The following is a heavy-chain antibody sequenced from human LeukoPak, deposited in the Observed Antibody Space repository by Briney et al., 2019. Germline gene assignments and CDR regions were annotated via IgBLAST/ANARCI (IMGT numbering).Heavy chain of an antibody. CDR2: IMPIFGTA. Sequence: SVKVSCKASGGTFSRYAISWVRQAPGQGLEWMGGIMPIFGTANYAQKFQGRVTITADKSTSTAYMELSSLRSEDTAVYYCARSARQRSIVVVLAATGYWFDPWGQGTLVTVSS. CDR1: GGTFSRYA. D-gene: IGHD2-15*01. CDR3: ARSARQRSIVVVLAATGYWFDP. J-gene: IGHJ5*02. V-gene: IGHV1-69*06.